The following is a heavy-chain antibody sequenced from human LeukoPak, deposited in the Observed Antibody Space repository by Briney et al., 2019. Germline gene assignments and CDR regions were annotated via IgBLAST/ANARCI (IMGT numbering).Heavy chain of an antibody. J-gene: IGHJ3*02. V-gene: IGHV4-59*01. D-gene: IGHD3-22*01. Sequence: KPSETLSFTCTVSGGSISSYYWSWIRQPPGKGLEWIGYIYYSGSTNYNPSLKSRVTISVDTSKNQFSLKLSSVTAADTAVYYCARPTYYYDSSGYSENAFDIWGQGTMVTVSS. CDR2: IYYSGST. CDR1: GGSISSYY. CDR3: ARPTYYYDSSGYSENAFDI.